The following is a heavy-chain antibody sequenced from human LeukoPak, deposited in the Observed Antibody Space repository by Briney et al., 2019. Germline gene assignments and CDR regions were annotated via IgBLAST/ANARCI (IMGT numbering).Heavy chain of an antibody. CDR1: GYTFTSYY. V-gene: IGHV1-46*01. CDR2: INPSGGST. CDR3: ARLVTYYYDSSGSFDY. Sequence: ASVKVSCKASGYTFTSYYMHWVRQAPGQGLEWMGIINPSGGSTSYAQKFQGRVTMTRDTSTSTVYMELSSLRSEDTAVYYCARLVTYYYDSSGSFDYWGQGTLVTASS. J-gene: IGHJ4*02. D-gene: IGHD3-22*01.